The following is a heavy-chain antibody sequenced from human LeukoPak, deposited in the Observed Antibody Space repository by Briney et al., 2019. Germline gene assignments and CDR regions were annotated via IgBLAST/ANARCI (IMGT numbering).Heavy chain of an antibody. J-gene: IGHJ4*02. D-gene: IGHD6-19*01. V-gene: IGHV3-30*18. CDR1: GFTFSSYG. CDR2: ISYDGNYK. CDR3: AKDSRGWQWVAEFDY. Sequence: PGRSLRLSCAASGFTFSSYGMHWVRQAPGKGLEWVAFISYDGNYKYYVDSVKGRFTISRDNSKNTLYLQMNSPRAEDTAVYYCAKDSRGWQWVAEFDYWGQGTLVTVSS.